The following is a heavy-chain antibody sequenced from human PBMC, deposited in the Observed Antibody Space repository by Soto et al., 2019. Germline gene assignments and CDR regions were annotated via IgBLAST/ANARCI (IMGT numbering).Heavy chain of an antibody. CDR1: GFTFSSYG. V-gene: IGHV3-30*18. CDR2: ISYDGSNK. D-gene: IGHD3-3*01. CDR3: AKDEAYYDFWSGYSIDY. J-gene: IGHJ4*02. Sequence: QVQLVESGGGVVQPGRSLRLSCAASGFTFSSYGMHWVRQAPGKGLEWVAVISYDGSNKYYADSVKGRFTISSDNSKNTLYLQMNSLRAEDAAVYYCAKDEAYYDFWSGYSIDYWGQGTPVTVCS.